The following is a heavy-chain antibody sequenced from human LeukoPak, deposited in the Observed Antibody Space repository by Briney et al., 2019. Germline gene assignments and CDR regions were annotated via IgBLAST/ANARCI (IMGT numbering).Heavy chain of an antibody. Sequence: SETLSLTCTVSGGSLSGPAYYWDWIRQPPGKGLEWIGSIYNSGSTYCNPSLNSRVTISVDTSKNQFSLRLSSVTAADTAVYYCARQLTDASGSLGWFDPWGQGTLVTVSS. D-gene: IGHD3-10*01. V-gene: IGHV4-39*01. CDR2: IYNSGST. CDR1: GGSLSGPAYY. CDR3: ARQLTDASGSLGWFDP. J-gene: IGHJ5*02.